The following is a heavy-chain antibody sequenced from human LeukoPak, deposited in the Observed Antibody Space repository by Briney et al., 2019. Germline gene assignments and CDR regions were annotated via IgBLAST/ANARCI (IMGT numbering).Heavy chain of an antibody. CDR3: ARRTYDILTGYPRFDP. D-gene: IGHD3-9*01. V-gene: IGHV4-59*01. CDR1: GGSISSYH. CDR2: MYYSGST. J-gene: IGHJ5*02. Sequence: PSETLSLTCTVSGGSISSYHWNWIRQPPGKGLEWIGYMYYSGSTNYNPSLKSRVTISVDTSKNQFSLKLSSVTAADTAVYYCARRTYDILTGYPRFDPWGQGTLVTVSS.